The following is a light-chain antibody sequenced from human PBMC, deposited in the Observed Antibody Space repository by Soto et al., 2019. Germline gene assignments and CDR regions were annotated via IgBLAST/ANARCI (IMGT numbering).Light chain of an antibody. CDR3: QQYNSYSCT. CDR1: QSISSW. J-gene: IGKJ1*01. CDR2: DAS. V-gene: IGKV1-5*01. Sequence: GDRVTITCRASQSISSWLAWYQQKPGKAPKLLIYDASSLESGVPSRFSGSGSGTDFTLTISSLQPDDFAAYYCQQYNSYSCTFGQGTKVEIK.